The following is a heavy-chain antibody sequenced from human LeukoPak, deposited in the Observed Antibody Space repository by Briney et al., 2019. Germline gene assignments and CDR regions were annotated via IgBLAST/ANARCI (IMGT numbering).Heavy chain of an antibody. D-gene: IGHD5-12*01. CDR1: GGSISGYF. J-gene: IGHJ4*02. V-gene: IGHV4-4*07. CDR2: IYSSGSS. CDR3: AREPTSGREPTSGRPLDY. Sequence: PSETLSLTCTVSGGSISGYFWSWIRQPAGKGLEWIGRIYSSGSSNYNPSLKSRVTMSLDTSKNHLSLNLSSVTAADTAVYYCAREPTSGREPTSGRPLDYRGQGTLVTVSS.